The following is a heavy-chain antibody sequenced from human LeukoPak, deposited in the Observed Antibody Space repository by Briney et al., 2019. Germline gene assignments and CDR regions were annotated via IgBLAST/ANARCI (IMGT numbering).Heavy chain of an antibody. J-gene: IGHJ4*02. CDR2: IYSSGST. D-gene: IGHD6-13*01. CDR3: ARDVVAAAGTWDY. V-gene: IGHV4-4*07. Sequence: SETLSLTCTVSGDSISSFYWSWIRQPAGKGLEWIGCIYSSGSTNYNPSLESRVTMSVDTSKNQLSLKLSSVTAADTAVYYCARDVVAAAGTWDYWGQGTLVTVSS. CDR1: GDSISSFY.